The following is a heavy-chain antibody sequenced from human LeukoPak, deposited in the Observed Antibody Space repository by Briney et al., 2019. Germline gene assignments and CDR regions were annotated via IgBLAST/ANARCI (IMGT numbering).Heavy chain of an antibody. D-gene: IGHD2-21*02. J-gene: IGHJ3*02. Sequence: GESLKISCKGSGYRFTSYWIGWVRQMPGKGGEWMGIIYPGDSDTRYSPSFQGQVTITADKSISTAYLQWSSLKASDTAIYYCARRNPMTQDAFDIWGQGTMVTVSS. CDR1: GYRFTSYW. CDR2: IYPGDSDT. CDR3: ARRNPMTQDAFDI. V-gene: IGHV5-51*01.